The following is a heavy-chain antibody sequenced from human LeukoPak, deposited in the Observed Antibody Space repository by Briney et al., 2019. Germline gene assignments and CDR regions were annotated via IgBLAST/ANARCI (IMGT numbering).Heavy chain of an antibody. CDR1: GGSISSGSYY. CDR3: ARHAAGYYGSGNLYYYYYMDV. Sequence: SETLSLTCTVSGGSISSGSYYWSWIRQPAGKGLEWIGRIYTSGSTNYNPSLKSRVTISVDTSKNQFSLKLSSVTAADTAVYYCARHAAGYYGSGNLYYYYYMDVWGKGTTVTISS. CDR2: IYTSGST. D-gene: IGHD3-10*01. J-gene: IGHJ6*03. V-gene: IGHV4-61*02.